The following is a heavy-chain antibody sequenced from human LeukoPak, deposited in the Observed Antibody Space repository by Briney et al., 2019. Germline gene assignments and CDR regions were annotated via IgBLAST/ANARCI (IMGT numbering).Heavy chain of an antibody. Sequence: PGGSLRLSCAASGFTVSSNYMSWARQAPGKGLEWVSVIYSGGSTYYADSVKGRFTISRDNSKNTLYLQMNSLRAEDTAVYYCARGLKPNCGEASYGMDVWGQGTTVTVSS. CDR3: ARGLKPNCGEASYGMDV. V-gene: IGHV3-53*01. J-gene: IGHJ6*02. D-gene: IGHD4-17*01. CDR1: GFTVSSNY. CDR2: IYSGGST.